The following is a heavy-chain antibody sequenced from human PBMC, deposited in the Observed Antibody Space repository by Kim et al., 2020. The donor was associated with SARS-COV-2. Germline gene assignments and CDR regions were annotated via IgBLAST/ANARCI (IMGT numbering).Heavy chain of an antibody. J-gene: IGHJ4*02. V-gene: IGHV4-59*13. CDR1: GGSISSYY. Sequence: SETLSLTCTVSGGSISSYYWSWIRQPPGKGLEWIGYIYYSGSTNYNPSLKSRVTISVDTSKNQFSLKLSSVTAADTAVYYCARVEWELNSFDYWGQGTLVTV. D-gene: IGHD1-26*01. CDR3: ARVEWELNSFDY. CDR2: IYYSGST.